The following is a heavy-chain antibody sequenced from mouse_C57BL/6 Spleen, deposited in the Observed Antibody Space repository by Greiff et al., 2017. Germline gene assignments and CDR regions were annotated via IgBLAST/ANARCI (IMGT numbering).Heavy chain of an antibody. CDR2: IYPGDGDT. D-gene: IGHD1-1*01. Sequence: LVESGPELVKPGASVKISCKASGYAFSSSWMNWVKQRPGKGLEWIGRIYPGDGDTNYNGKFKGKATLTADKASSTAYMQLSSLTSEDSAVYFCARDYGRSWGFAYWGQGTLVTVSA. J-gene: IGHJ3*01. CDR3: ARDYGRSWGFAY. CDR1: GYAFSSSW. V-gene: IGHV1-82*01.